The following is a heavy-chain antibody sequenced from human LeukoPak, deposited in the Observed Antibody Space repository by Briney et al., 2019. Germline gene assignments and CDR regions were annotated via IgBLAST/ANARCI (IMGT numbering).Heavy chain of an antibody. V-gene: IGHV4-59*08. CDR3: ARHKSSGSYPLDY. J-gene: IGHJ4*02. Sequence: KPSETLSLTCTVSGGSISSYYWSWIRQPPGXGLEWIGYIFYSGSTDYNPSLKSRVNISVDTSKNQFSLKLSSVTAADTAVYYCARHKSSGSYPLDYWGQGILVTVSS. CDR2: IFYSGST. D-gene: IGHD3-22*01. CDR1: GGSISSYY.